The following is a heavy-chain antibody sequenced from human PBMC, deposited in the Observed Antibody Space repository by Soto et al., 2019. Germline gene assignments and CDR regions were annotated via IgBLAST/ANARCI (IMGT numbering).Heavy chain of an antibody. CDR1: GGSISSSSYY. D-gene: IGHD3-3*01. CDR3: ARHWLEDEGAFDY. CDR2: IYYSGST. Sequence: PSETLSRSCTVSGGSISSSSYYWGWIRQPPGKGLEWIGSIYYSGSTYYNPSLKSRVTISVDTSKNQFSLKLSSVTAADTAVYYFARHWLEDEGAFDYWGQRTLVTGSS. V-gene: IGHV4-39*01. J-gene: IGHJ4*02.